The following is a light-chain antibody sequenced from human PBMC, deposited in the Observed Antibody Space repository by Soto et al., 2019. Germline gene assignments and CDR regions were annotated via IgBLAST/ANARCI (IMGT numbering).Light chain of an antibody. J-gene: IGKJ1*01. CDR2: GAS. CDR3: QQYVSSPGT. Sequence: EIVLTQSPGTLSLSPGERATLSCRASQSVSRSYLAWYQQKPGQAPRLLIYGASSRDTGIPDRFSGSGSGTDFTLNISRLETEDCAVYYWQQYVSSPGTFGQGTKVEIK. V-gene: IGKV3-20*01. CDR1: QSVSRSY.